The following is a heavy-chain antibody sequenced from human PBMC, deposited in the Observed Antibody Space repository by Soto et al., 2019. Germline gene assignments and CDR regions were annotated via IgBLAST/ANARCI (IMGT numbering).Heavy chain of an antibody. J-gene: IGHJ4*02. V-gene: IGHV4-31*03. D-gene: IGHD6-19*01. Sequence: PSETLSLTCTVSGHSLSSGGYYWSWIRQLPGKGLEWAGYIYFTGSTLYNPSLKSRLAMSLDTSKNQFSLKLDSVTAADAAIYYCARDWGSSRWPNWGQGTLVTVSS. CDR2: IYFTGST. CDR1: GHSLSSGGYY. CDR3: ARDWGSSRWPN.